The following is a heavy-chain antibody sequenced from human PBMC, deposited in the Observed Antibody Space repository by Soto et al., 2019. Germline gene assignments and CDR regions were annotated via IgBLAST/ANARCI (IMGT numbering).Heavy chain of an antibody. V-gene: IGHV1-2*04. Sequence: QVQLVQSGAEVRKPGASVTVSCRSSGDSFNDYYIHWVRQAPGQGFEWMGWINPNGGVTKYAQKFEGWVSMTRETSIRAVYMQLSRLRSDDTAVYYCAGESGGATATLDDYYCYVDVWGTGTTVTVSS. CDR2: INPNGGVT. J-gene: IGHJ6*03. CDR1: GDSFNDYY. D-gene: IGHD5-12*01. CDR3: AGESGGATATLDDYYCYVDV.